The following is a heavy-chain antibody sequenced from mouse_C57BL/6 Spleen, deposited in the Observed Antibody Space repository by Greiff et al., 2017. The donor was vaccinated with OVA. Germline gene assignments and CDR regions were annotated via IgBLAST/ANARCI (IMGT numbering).Heavy chain of an antibody. Sequence: EVQLQESGGGLVKPGGSLKLSCAASGFTFSDYGMHWVRQAPEKGLEWVAYISSGSSTIYYADTVKGRFTISRDNAKNTLFLQMTSLRSEDTAMYYCARGGKVYFDYWGQGTTLTVSS. J-gene: IGHJ2*01. CDR2: ISSGSSTI. V-gene: IGHV5-17*01. CDR3: ARGGKVYFDY. CDR1: GFTFSDYG.